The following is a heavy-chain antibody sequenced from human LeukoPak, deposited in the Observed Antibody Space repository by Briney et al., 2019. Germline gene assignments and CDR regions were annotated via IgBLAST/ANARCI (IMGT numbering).Heavy chain of an antibody. CDR1: GFTFSSSW. CDR3: TMGVELLPY. CDR2: IKADGSEK. V-gene: IGHV3-7*01. Sequence: GGSLRLSCAASGFTFSSSWMSWVRQAPGKRLEWVANIKADGSEKHYVDSVKGRFTISRDNAKTSLYLQMNSLRVEGTAVYYCTMGVELLPYWGQGTLVTVSS. J-gene: IGHJ4*02. D-gene: IGHD1-26*01.